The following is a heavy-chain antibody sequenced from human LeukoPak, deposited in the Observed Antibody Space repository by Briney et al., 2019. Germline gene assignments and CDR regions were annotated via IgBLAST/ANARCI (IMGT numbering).Heavy chain of an antibody. J-gene: IGHJ4*02. CDR1: GFTFSSYE. CDR3: AKEGSSWYYFDY. V-gene: IGHV3-48*03. D-gene: IGHD6-13*01. CDR2: ISSSGSTI. Sequence: GGSLRLSCAASGFTFSSYEMNWVRQAPGKGLEWVSYISSSGSTIYYADSVKGRFTISRDNSKNSLYLQMNSLRTEDTALYYCAKEGSSWYYFDYWGQGTLVTVSS.